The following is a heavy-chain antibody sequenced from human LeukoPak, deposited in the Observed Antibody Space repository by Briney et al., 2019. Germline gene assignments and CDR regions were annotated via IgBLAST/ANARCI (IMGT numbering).Heavy chain of an antibody. CDR2: ISAYNGNT. D-gene: IGHD3-10*01. Sequence: GASAKVSCKASGYTFTGYYMHWVRQAPGQGLEWMGWISAYNGNTNYAQKLQGRVTMTTDTSTSTAYMELRSLRSDDTAVYYCARARFGEGLDYWGQGTLVTVSS. J-gene: IGHJ4*02. CDR3: ARARFGEGLDY. V-gene: IGHV1-18*04. CDR1: GYTFTGYY.